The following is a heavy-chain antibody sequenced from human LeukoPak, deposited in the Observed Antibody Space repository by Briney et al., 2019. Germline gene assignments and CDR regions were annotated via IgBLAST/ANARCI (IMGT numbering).Heavy chain of an antibody. D-gene: IGHD3-22*01. J-gene: IGHJ6*02. CDR3: ARRANHYDSSGHALDV. Sequence: SETLSLTCAVYGGSFSGYCWSWIRQPPGKGLEWIGEINHSGSTNYNPSLKSRVTISVDTSKNQFSLKLSSVTAADTAVYYCARRANHYDSSGHALDVWGQGTTVTVSS. CDR1: GGSFSGYC. CDR2: INHSGST. V-gene: IGHV4-34*01.